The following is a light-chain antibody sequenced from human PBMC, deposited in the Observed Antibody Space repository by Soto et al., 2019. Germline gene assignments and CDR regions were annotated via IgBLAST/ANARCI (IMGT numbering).Light chain of an antibody. CDR2: GAS. J-gene: IGKJ1*01. V-gene: IGKV3-15*01. CDR1: QSVISN. CDR3: QQYNNWPRT. Sequence: EIVMTQSPATLSVSPGERATLSCRASQSVISNLGWYQQKPGQAPRLLIYGASTRATGIPARFSGSGSGTEFTLTISSLQSEDFAVYYCQQYNNWPRTFGQGTKV.